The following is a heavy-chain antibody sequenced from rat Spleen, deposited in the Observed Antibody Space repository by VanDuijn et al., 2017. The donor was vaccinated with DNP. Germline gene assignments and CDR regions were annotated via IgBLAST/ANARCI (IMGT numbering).Heavy chain of an antibody. Sequence: EVQLVESGGDLVQPGRSLKLSCVASGFTFNYYWMAWIRQVPGKGLEWIASITSGSGTTSYPDAVKGRFMISRDDAKSSLYLQMNSLKSEDTATYYCARGSSSIYWYFDFWGPGTMVTVSS. D-gene: IGHD1-2*01. CDR1: GFTFNYYW. CDR2: ITSGSGTT. J-gene: IGHJ1*01. CDR3: ARGSSSIYWYFDF. V-gene: IGHV5-31*01.